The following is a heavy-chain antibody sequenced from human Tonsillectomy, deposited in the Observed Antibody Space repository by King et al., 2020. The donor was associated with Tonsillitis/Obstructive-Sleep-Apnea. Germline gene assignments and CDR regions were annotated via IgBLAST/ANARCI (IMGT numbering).Heavy chain of an antibody. D-gene: IGHD1-26*01. V-gene: IGHV3-15*07. CDR2: IKSITDGGTT. CDR1: GFTFSNAW. J-gene: IGHJ4*02. Sequence: QLVQSGGGLVKPGGSLRLSCAASGFTFSNAWMNWVRQAPGKGLEWVGRIKSITDGGTTDYAAPVKGRFTISRDDSKNTLYLQMNSLKTEDTAVYYCTTDGKIVGAKGFGYWGQGTLVTVSS. CDR3: TTDGKIVGAKGFGY.